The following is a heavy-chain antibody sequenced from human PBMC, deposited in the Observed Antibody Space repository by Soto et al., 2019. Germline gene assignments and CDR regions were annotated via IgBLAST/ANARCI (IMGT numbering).Heavy chain of an antibody. CDR2: FDPEDGET. CDR1: GYTLTELS. J-gene: IGHJ4*02. CDR3: ATYRVSRITIFGVVTHALDY. Sequence: ASVKVSCKVSGYTLTELSMHWVRQAPGKGLEWMGGFDPEDGETIYAQKFQGRVTMTEDTSTDTAYMELSSLRSEDTAVYYCATYRVSRITIFGVVTHALDYWGQGTLVTVSS. V-gene: IGHV1-24*01. D-gene: IGHD3-3*01.